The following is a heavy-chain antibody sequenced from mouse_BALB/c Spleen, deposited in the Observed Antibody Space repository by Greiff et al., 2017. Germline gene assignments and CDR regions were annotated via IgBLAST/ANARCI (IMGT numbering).Heavy chain of an antibody. CDR2: IYPGDGDT. D-gene: IGHD1-2*01. J-gene: IGHJ3*01. V-gene: IGHV1-82*01. Sequence: QVQLKQSGPELVKPGASVKISCKASGYAFSSSWMNWVKQRPGQGLEWIGRIYPGDGDTNYNGKFKGKATLTADESSSTAYMQLSSLTSVDSAVYFCARGGITTSPWFAYWGQGTLVTVSA. CDR1: GYAFSSSW. CDR3: ARGGITTSPWFAY.